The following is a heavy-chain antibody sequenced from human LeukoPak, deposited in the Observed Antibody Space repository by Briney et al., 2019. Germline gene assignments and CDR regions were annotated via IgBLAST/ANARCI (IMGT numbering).Heavy chain of an antibody. CDR3: AKEWVLQGRDYFDY. CDR2: IRYDGSNK. V-gene: IGHV3-30*02. D-gene: IGHD4-11*01. Sequence: GGSLRLXCAASGFTFSSYGMHWVRQAPGKELEWVAFIRYDGSNKYYADSVKGRFTISRDNSKNTLYLQMNSLRAEDTAVYYCAKEWVLQGRDYFDYWGQGTLVTVSS. J-gene: IGHJ4*02. CDR1: GFTFSSYG.